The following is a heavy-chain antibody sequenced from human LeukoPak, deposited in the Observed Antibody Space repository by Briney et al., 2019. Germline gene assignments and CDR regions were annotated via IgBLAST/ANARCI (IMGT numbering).Heavy chain of an antibody. D-gene: IGHD3-9*01. J-gene: IGHJ4*02. Sequence: HPGGSLRLSCAASGFTFSSYAMSWVREAPGKGLEWVSAISGSGGSTYYADSVKGRFTISRDNSKNTLYLQMYSLRAEDTAVYYCAKNPANFDWSSDYWGQGTLVTVSS. V-gene: IGHV3-23*01. CDR3: AKNPANFDWSSDY. CDR2: ISGSGGST. CDR1: GFTFSSYA.